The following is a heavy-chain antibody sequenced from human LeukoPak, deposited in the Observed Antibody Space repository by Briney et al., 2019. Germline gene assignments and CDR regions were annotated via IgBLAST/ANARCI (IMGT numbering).Heavy chain of an antibody. D-gene: IGHD6-19*01. CDR3: ARESIAVAGEKEPDGEIHGDAFGI. V-gene: IGHV1-46*01. CDR2: INPSGGST. CDR1: GYTFIDYY. J-gene: IGHJ3*02. Sequence: ASVKVSCKASGYTFIDYYMHWVRQAPGQGLEWMGIINPSGGSTSNAQKFQGRVTMTRDTSTSTVYMELSSLRSEDTAVYYCARESIAVAGEKEPDGEIHGDAFGIWGQGTMVTVSS.